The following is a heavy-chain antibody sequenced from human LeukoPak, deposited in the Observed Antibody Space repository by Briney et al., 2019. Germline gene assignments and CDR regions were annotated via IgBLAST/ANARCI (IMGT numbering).Heavy chain of an antibody. V-gene: IGHV1-2*06. CDR1: GYTFTRYY. CDR3: ARLHNYYDSSGYFDY. Sequence: GASVEVSCKASGYTFTRYYMHWVRQAPGQGLEWMGRINPNSGGTNYAQKFQGRVTMTRDTSISTAYMELSRLRSDDTAVYYCARLHNYYDSSGYFDYWGQGTLVTVSS. J-gene: IGHJ4*02. D-gene: IGHD3-22*01. CDR2: INPNSGGT.